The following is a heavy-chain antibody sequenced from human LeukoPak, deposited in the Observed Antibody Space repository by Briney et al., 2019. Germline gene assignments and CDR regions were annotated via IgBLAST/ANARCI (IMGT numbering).Heavy chain of an antibody. J-gene: IGHJ4*02. CDR3: AGLYSGYDYFDY. D-gene: IGHD5-12*01. CDR1: GGSISSSSYS. Sequence: SETLSLTCTVSGGSISSSSYSWGWIRQPPGKGLEWIGSIYYSGSTYYNPSLKSRVTISVDTSKNQFSLKLSSVTAADTAVYYYAGLYSGYDYFDYWGQGTLVTVSS. CDR2: IYYSGST. V-gene: IGHV4-39*01.